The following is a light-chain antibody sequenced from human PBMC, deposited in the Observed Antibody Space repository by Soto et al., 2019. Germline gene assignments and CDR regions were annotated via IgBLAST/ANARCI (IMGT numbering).Light chain of an antibody. CDR1: QSISNY. CDR2: AAS. V-gene: IGKV1-39*01. CDR3: QQSFSPLRT. Sequence: DIQMTQSPSSLSACVGDRVTITCRASQSISNYLNWYQQKPGKAPKLLIYAASSMQSGVPSRFSGSGSETDFTLTISSLQPDDSATYYCQQSFSPLRTFGQGTKVEV. J-gene: IGKJ1*01.